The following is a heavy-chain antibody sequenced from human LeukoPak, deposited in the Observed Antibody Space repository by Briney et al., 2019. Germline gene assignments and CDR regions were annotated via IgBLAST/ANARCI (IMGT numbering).Heavy chain of an antibody. V-gene: IGHV3-53*01. J-gene: IGHJ4*02. CDR3: ARERADYYFDY. Sequence: GRSLRLSCAASGFTFSSYAMHWVRQAPGKGLEWVSVIYSGGSTYYADSVKGRFTISRDNSKNTLYLQMNSLRAEDTAVYYCARERADYYFDYWGQGTLVTVSS. CDR2: IYSGGST. D-gene: IGHD2-21*02. CDR1: GFTFSSYA.